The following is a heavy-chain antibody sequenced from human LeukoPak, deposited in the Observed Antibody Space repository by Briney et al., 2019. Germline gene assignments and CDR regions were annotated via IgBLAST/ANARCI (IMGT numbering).Heavy chain of an antibody. Sequence: PGGSLRLSCAASGFTFNTYTMNWVRQAPGKGLEWISYITNSGSDIEYADSVKGRFTISWDNAKKSLYLEMNTLRAEDTAIYYCACPYRSRFDYWGQGTLVTVSS. CDR2: ITNSGSDI. CDR3: ACPYRSRFDY. D-gene: IGHD6-13*01. CDR1: GFTFNTYT. J-gene: IGHJ4*02. V-gene: IGHV3-21*05.